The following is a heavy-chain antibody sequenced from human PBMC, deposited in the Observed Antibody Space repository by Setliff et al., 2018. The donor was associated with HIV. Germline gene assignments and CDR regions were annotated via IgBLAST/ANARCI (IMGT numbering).Heavy chain of an antibody. V-gene: IGHV1-69*10. CDR1: GDTSSTYA. J-gene: IGHJ4*02. CDR2: LIPILDIT. CDR3: AREVGGRNTLGSCVLDY. D-gene: IGHD1-26*01. Sequence: ASVKVSCKASGDTSSTYAINWVRQAPGQGLEWMGQLIPILDITNYAQKFQGRVTISADESTKTIYMELSNLKSDDTAVYFCAREVGGRNTLGSCVLDYWGQGTPVTVSS.